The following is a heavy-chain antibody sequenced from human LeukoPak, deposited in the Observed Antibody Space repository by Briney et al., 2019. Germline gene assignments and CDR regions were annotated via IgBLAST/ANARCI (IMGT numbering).Heavy chain of an antibody. Sequence: KPSETLSLTCAVSGGSISSSSYYWGWIRQPPGKGLEWIGYIYYSGSTNYNPSLKSRVTISVDTSKNQFSLKLSSVTAADTAVYYCARHKDYYYSYMDVWGKGTTVTISS. CDR2: IYYSGST. CDR1: GGSISSSSYY. J-gene: IGHJ6*03. V-gene: IGHV4-61*05. CDR3: ARHKDYYYSYMDV.